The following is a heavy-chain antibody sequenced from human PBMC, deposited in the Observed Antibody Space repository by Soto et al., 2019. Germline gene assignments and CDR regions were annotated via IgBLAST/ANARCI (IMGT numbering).Heavy chain of an antibody. CDR2: INQDGSEK. Sequence: EMQLVESGGGLVQPGGSLRLSCGVSGFTFGSFWMGWVRQAPGKGLEWVANINQDGSEKYYVDSVKGRFTISRFNPRNYLSLKMETLRVEDTAVYFWARHICGLKRNRFDPWGQGTLVSV. CDR1: GFTFGSFW. CDR3: ARHICGLKRNRFDP. V-gene: IGHV3-7*01. D-gene: IGHD2-21*01. J-gene: IGHJ5*02.